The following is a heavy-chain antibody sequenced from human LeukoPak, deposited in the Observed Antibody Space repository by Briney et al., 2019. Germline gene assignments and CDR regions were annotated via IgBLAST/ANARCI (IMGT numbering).Heavy chain of an antibody. D-gene: IGHD4-17*01. J-gene: IGHJ3*02. CDR1: GFTFSSYA. Sequence: GGSLRLSRAASGFTFSSYAMSWVRQAPGKGLEWVSSLSGSGDNTYYADSVKGRFTISRDNSKNTLYLQMNSLRVEDTAVYYCAKDLTVTTRGDALDIWGQGTMVTVSS. V-gene: IGHV3-23*01. CDR2: LSGSGDNT. CDR3: AKDLTVTTRGDALDI.